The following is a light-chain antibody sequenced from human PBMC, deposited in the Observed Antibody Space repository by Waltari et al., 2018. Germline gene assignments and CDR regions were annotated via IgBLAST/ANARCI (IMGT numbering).Light chain of an antibody. CDR1: NIGSKS. Sequence: SYELTDSISVSVALGQTAKIACGGDNIGSKSVHWYQLKQCQPPILVIYRDIRRPSGIPERFSGSNSGNTATLTISRAQVEDEADYFCQVWASGTYIFAGGTKLTVL. CDR2: RDI. J-gene: IGLJ1*01. V-gene: IGLV3-9*01. CDR3: QVWASGTYI.